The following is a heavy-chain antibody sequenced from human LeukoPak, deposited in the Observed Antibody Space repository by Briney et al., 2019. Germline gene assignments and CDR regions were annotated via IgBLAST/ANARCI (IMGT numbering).Heavy chain of an antibody. CDR1: GFTFSDYY. Sequence: PGGSLRLSCAASGFTFSDYYMSWIRQAPGKGLEWVANIKQDGSEKYYVDSVKGRFTISRDNAKNSLYLQMNSLRAEDTAVYYCARGNIDFWSGYYTTPVGYYWGQGTLVTVSS. D-gene: IGHD3-3*01. CDR3: ARGNIDFWSGYYTTPVGYY. CDR2: IKQDGSEK. V-gene: IGHV3-7*01. J-gene: IGHJ4*02.